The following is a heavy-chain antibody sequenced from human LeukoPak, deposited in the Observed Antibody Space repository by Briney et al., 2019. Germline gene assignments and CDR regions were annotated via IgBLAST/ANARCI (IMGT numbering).Heavy chain of an antibody. CDR3: TRDEPITIFGVVNYFDY. Sequence: PGGSLRLSCTASGFTLGDYAMSWFRKAPGKGLEWEGFFRSKAYGGTTEYAASVKGRFTISRDDSKSIAYLQMNSLKTEDTAVYYCTRDEPITIFGVVNYFDYWGQGTLVTVSS. J-gene: IGHJ4*02. V-gene: IGHV3-49*03. D-gene: IGHD3-3*01. CDR1: GFTLGDYA. CDR2: FRSKAYGGTT.